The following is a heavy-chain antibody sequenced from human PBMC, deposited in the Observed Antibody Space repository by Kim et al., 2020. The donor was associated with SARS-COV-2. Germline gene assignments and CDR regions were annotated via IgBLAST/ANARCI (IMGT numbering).Heavy chain of an antibody. D-gene: IGHD2-21*01. CDR2: ISSSSSYI. CDR1: GFTFSSYS. V-gene: IGHV3-21*01. Sequence: GGSLRLSCPASGFTFSSYSMNWVRQAPGKGLEWVSSISSSSSYIYYADSVKGRFTISRDNAKNSLYLQMNSLRAEDTAVYYCARDPIGFLFYYYGMDVWGQGTTVTVSS. J-gene: IGHJ6*02. CDR3: ARDPIGFLFYYYGMDV.